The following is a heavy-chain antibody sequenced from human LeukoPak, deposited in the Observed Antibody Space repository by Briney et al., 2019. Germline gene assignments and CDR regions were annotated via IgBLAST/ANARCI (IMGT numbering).Heavy chain of an antibody. CDR2: INPKGGTT. CDR3: TRAPNFDSGSYRHFQQ. V-gene: IGHV1-46*01. D-gene: IGHD3-10*01. CDR1: GQTFTFYF. J-gene: IGHJ1*01. Sequence: AASVKVSCKAAGQTFTFYFMHWVRQAPGQGFEWMGVINPKGGTTTYAQKFQGRVSKTTDTSTNTVYMELNSLRSDDTAVYYCTRAPNFDSGSYRHFQQWGQGTLVIVS.